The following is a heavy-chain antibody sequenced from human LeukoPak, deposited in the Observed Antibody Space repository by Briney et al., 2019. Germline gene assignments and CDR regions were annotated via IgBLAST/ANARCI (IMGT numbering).Heavy chain of an antibody. CDR1: GFTFSDYY. Sequence: GGSLRLSCAASGFTFSDYYMSWIRQAPGKGLEWVANIKQDGSEKYYVDSVKGRFTISRDNAKNSLYLQMNSLRAEDTAVYYCARDVEGCSGSSCYVGYYYYYYGMDVWGQGTTVTVSS. J-gene: IGHJ6*02. CDR3: ARDVEGCSGSSCYVGYYYYYYGMDV. CDR2: IKQDGSEK. D-gene: IGHD2-15*01. V-gene: IGHV3-7*03.